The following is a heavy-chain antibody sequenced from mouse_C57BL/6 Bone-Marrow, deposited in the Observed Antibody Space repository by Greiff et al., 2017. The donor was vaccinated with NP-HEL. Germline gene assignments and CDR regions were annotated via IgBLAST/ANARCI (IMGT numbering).Heavy chain of an antibody. J-gene: IGHJ4*01. Sequence: QVQLQQPGAELVKPGASVKMSCKASGYTFTSYWITWVKQRPGQGLEWIGDIYPGSGSTNYNEKFKSEATLTVDTSSSTAYMQLSSLTSEDSAVYYCARKGGYYGDYYAMDYWGQGTSVTVSS. CDR2: IYPGSGST. V-gene: IGHV1-55*01. CDR3: ARKGGYYGDYYAMDY. D-gene: IGHD2-3*01. CDR1: GYTFTSYW.